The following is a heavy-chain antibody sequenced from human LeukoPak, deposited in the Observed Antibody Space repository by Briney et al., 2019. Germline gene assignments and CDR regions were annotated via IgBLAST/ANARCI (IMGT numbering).Heavy chain of an antibody. CDR3: AKNIGGLDY. J-gene: IGHJ4*02. Sequence: GGSLRLSCAVSGFTFNTYGMTWVRQAPGEGLEWVSGISGSDGSTYHADSVKGRFTISRDNSKNTLYLQMNSLRGEDTAVYYCAKNIGGLDYWGQGTLVTVSS. CDR1: GFTFNTYG. D-gene: IGHD3-10*01. V-gene: IGHV3-23*01. CDR2: ISGSDGST.